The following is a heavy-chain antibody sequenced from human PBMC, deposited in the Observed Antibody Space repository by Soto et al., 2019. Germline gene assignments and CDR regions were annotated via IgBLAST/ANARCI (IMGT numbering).Heavy chain of an antibody. CDR1: GASISSYY. CDR3: ARGGLRFLSPKDV. V-gene: IGHV4-59*01. CDR2: IDYTGST. D-gene: IGHD3-3*01. J-gene: IGHJ6*02. Sequence: SETLSLTCTVSGASISSYYWSWIRQPPGKVLEWIGCIDYTGSTNHNPSLKSRVTISVDTSKNQFSLKLSFVTAADTAVYYCARGGLRFLSPKDVWGQGTTVTVSS.